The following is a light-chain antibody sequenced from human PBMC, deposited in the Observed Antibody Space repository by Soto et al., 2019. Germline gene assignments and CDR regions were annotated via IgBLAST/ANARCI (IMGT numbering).Light chain of an antibody. J-gene: IGLJ1*01. CDR1: SSDVGGYDY. V-gene: IGLV2-8*01. Sequence: QSALTQPPSASGSPGQSVTISCTGTSSDVGGYDYVSWYQQHPGKAPNLMIYEVTIRPSGVSDRFSGSKSGNTASLTVSGLQAEDEADYYCSSYTGGNPSYVFGTGTKVTVL. CDR2: EVT. CDR3: SSYTGGNPSYV.